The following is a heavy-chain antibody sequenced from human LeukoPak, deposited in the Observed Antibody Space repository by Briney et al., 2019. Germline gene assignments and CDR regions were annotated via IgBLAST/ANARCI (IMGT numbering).Heavy chain of an antibody. CDR1: GFTVSSNY. V-gene: IGHV3-66*01. D-gene: IGHD3-22*01. Sequence: PGGSLRLSCAASGFTVSSNYTSWVRQAPGKGLEWVSVIYSGGSTYYADSVKGRFTISRDNSKNTLYLQMNSLRAEDTAVYYCAREGSSGYGYFDYWGQGTLVTVPS. CDR3: AREGSSGYGYFDY. CDR2: IYSGGST. J-gene: IGHJ4*02.